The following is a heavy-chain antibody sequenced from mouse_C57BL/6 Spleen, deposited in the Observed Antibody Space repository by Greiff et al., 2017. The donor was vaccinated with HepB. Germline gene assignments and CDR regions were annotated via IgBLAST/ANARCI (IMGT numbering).Heavy chain of an antibody. Sequence: VKVVESGPGLVQPSQSLSITCTVSGFSLTSYGVHWVRQSPGKGLEWLGVIWSGGSTDYNAAFISRLSISKDNSKSQVFFKMNSLQADDTAIYYCARGGSSYDYAMDYWGQGTSVTVSS. D-gene: IGHD1-1*01. CDR2: IWSGGST. CDR1: GFSLTSYG. CDR3: ARGGSSYDYAMDY. V-gene: IGHV2-2*01. J-gene: IGHJ4*01.